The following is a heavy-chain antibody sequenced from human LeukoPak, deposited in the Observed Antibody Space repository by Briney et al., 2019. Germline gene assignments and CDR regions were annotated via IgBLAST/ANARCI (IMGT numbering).Heavy chain of an antibody. J-gene: IGHJ3*02. Sequence: GGSLRLSCAASGFTFSSYSMNWVRQAPGKGLEWVAVISYDGSNKYYADSVKGRFTISRDNSKNTLYLQMSSLRAEDTAVYYCAKPIWSGPASDAFDIWGQGTMVTASS. CDR2: ISYDGSNK. V-gene: IGHV3-30*18. CDR1: GFTFSSYS. D-gene: IGHD3-3*01. CDR3: AKPIWSGPASDAFDI.